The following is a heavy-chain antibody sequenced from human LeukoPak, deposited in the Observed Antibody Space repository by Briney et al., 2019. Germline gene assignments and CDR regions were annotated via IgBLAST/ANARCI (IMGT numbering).Heavy chain of an antibody. CDR3: ARNPYYYDFWSGYYYYFDY. J-gene: IGHJ4*02. Sequence: GGSLRLSCAASGFTFSSYSMNWVRQAPGKGLEWVSYISSSSSTIYYADSVKGRFTISRDNAKNSLYLQMNSLRAEDTAMYYCARNPYYYDFWSGYYYYFDYWGQGTLVTVSS. D-gene: IGHD3-3*01. CDR2: ISSSSSTI. V-gene: IGHV3-48*01. CDR1: GFTFSSYS.